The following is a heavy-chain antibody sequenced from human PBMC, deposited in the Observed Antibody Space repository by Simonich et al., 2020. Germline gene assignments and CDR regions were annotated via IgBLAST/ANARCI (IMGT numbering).Heavy chain of an antibody. Sequence: EVQLVESGGGLVQPGGSLRLSCAASGFTFSSYWMSWVRQAPGKGLGWVANIKQDESEKYYVDSVKGRFTISRDNAKNSLYLQMNSLRAEDTAVYYCARFRGRYFDWLFDYWGQGTLVTVSS. V-gene: IGHV3-7*01. D-gene: IGHD3-9*01. CDR1: GFTFSSYW. J-gene: IGHJ4*02. CDR2: IKQDESEK. CDR3: ARFRGRYFDWLFDY.